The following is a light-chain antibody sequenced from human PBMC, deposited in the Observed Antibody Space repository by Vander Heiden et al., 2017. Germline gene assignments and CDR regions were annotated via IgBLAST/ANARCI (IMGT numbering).Light chain of an antibody. CDR3: QHYGFSPPVT. V-gene: IGKV3-20*01. J-gene: IGKJ4*01. CDR1: QSVSNNH. CDR2: HAS. Sequence: VLPQSPRSLSLSPGQRATFSCRASQSVSNNHLAWYQQKPGQAPRLLISHASSRAAGIPDRFSGSGSGTDFTLTISRLEPEDFAVYYCQHYGFSPPVTFGGGTKVAIK.